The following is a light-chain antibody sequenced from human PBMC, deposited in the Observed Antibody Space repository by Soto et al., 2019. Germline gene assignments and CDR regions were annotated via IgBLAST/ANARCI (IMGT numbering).Light chain of an antibody. CDR3: QQYGSSGT. J-gene: IGKJ1*01. CDR1: QSVSNNY. Sequence: EIVLRQSPGTLSLSPGERATLSGGASQSVSNNYLAWYQQKPGQAPRLLIYGASNRATGIPDRFSGSGSGTDFTLTISRLEPEDFAVYYCQQYGSSGTFGQGTKVDIK. V-gene: IGKV3-20*01. CDR2: GAS.